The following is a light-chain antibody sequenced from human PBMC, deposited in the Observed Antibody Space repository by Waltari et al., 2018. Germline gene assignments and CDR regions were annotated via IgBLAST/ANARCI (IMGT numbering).Light chain of an antibody. Sequence: QSALTQPASVSGSPGQSITISCTGTSSAVGGYPYVSWYQQHPGKAPKLMIYEVSNRPSGVSNRFSGSKSGNTASLTISGLQTEDEADYYCSSYTTSRPWVFGGGTKVTVL. CDR1: SSAVGGYPY. CDR2: EVS. V-gene: IGLV2-14*01. J-gene: IGLJ3*02. CDR3: SSYTTSRPWV.